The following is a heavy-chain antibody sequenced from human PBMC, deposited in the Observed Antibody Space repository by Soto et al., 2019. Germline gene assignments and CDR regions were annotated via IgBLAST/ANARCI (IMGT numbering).Heavy chain of an antibody. Sequence: EVQLVESGGGLVQPGGSLRLSCEASEFTFSNFWMTWVRQAPGKGLEWVANIKEDGSEKYDVDSVKGRFTIARDSAKNSLDLQRDSLRAEDTAVYYSARRRKGGDWDFGGQGTLVTVST. V-gene: IGHV3-7*03. J-gene: IGHJ4*02. CDR3: ARRRKGGDWDF. CDR2: IKEDGSEK. D-gene: IGHD3-9*01. CDR1: EFTFSNFW.